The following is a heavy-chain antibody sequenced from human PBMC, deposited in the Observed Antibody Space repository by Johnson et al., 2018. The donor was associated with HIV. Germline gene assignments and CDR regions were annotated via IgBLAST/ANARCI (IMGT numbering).Heavy chain of an antibody. Sequence: VQLVEYGGGLVQPGGSLKLSCAASGFTFSSYGMHWVRQAPGKGLEWVAVIWYDGSNKYYADSVKGRFTISRDNSKNTLYLQMNSLRAEDTAVYYCAKGEWGAGTDAFDIWGQGTMVTVSS. D-gene: IGHD3-16*01. CDR2: IWYDGSNK. CDR3: AKGEWGAGTDAFDI. J-gene: IGHJ3*02. CDR1: GFTFSSYG. V-gene: IGHV3-33*06.